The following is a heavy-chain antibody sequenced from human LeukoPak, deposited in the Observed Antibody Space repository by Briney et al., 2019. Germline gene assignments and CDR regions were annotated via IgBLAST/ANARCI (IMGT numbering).Heavy chain of an antibody. CDR2: IKSKTDGGTT. CDR1: GFTFSNAW. Sequence: GGSLRLSCAASGFTFSNAWMSWVRQAPGKGLEWVGRIKSKTDGGTTDYAAPVKGRFTISRDDSKNTLYLQMNSLKTEDTAVYYCTTDPGWEPGLDYRGQGTLVTVSS. CDR3: TTDPGWEPGLDY. D-gene: IGHD1-26*01. J-gene: IGHJ4*02. V-gene: IGHV3-15*01.